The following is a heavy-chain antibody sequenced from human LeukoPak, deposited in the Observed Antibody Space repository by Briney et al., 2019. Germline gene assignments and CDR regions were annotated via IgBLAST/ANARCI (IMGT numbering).Heavy chain of an antibody. Sequence: PSETLSLTCTVSGGSISSSSYYWGWIRQPPGKGLEWIGSIYYSGSTYYNPSLKSRLTISVDTSKNQFSLRLTSVTAADTAVYYCAREVAAAGTLWFDSWGRGTLVTVSS. V-gene: IGHV4-39*07. CDR1: GGSISSSSYY. CDR3: AREVAAAGTLWFDS. J-gene: IGHJ5*01. D-gene: IGHD6-13*01. CDR2: IYYSGST.